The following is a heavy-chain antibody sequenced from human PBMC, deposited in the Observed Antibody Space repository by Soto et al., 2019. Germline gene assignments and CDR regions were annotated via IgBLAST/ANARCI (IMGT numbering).Heavy chain of an antibody. V-gene: IGHV4-59*01. CDR1: GGSISSYY. CDR3: ARVLRVRRTVYYYYYMDV. D-gene: IGHD3-10*01. CDR2: IYYSGST. Sequence: SETLSLTCTVSGGSISSYYWSWIRQPPGKGLEWIGYIYYSGSTNYNPSLKSRVTISVDTSKNQFSLKLSSVTAADTAVYYCARVLRVRRTVYYYYYMDVWGKGTTVTVSS. J-gene: IGHJ6*03.